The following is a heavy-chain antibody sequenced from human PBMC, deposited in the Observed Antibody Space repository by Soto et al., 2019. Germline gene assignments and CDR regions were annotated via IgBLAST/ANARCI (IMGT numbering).Heavy chain of an antibody. D-gene: IGHD3-10*01. CDR1: GFTFSSYA. CDR2: VSGSGGST. Sequence: EVQLLESGVGLVQPGGSLRLSCAASGFTFSSYAMNWVRQAPGKGLEWVSAVSGSGGSTFYADSVKGRFTVSRDNSKNTLYLHMSSLRAEDTAVYYCAKDRTYGSGTLDYWGQGTLVTVSS. CDR3: AKDRTYGSGTLDY. V-gene: IGHV3-23*01. J-gene: IGHJ4*02.